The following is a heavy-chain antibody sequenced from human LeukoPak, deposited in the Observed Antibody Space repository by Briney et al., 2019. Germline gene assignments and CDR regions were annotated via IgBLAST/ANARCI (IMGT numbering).Heavy chain of an antibody. D-gene: IGHD6-19*01. CDR1: GGSINNSPYY. J-gene: IGHJ4*02. CDR3: ARVPRGVAVAGTRKYYFDY. V-gene: IGHV4-39*02. Sequence: ASETLSLTCTVSGGSINNSPYYWGWIRQPPGKGLEWIGSVYYSGNAYYNPSLQNRVSISVDTSKNRYSLKLRSVTAADTTVYYCARVPRGVAVAGTRKYYFDYWGQGTLVTVSS. CDR2: VYYSGNA.